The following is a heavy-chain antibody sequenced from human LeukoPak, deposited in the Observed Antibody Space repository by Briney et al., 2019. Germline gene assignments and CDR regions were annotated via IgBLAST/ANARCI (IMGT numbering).Heavy chain of an antibody. D-gene: IGHD3-10*01. CDR3: AVSGSGHLDV. V-gene: IGHV1-18*01. CDR1: GYTFTNYG. J-gene: IGHJ6*02. CDR2: ISAYSSNT. Sequence: ASVKVSCKASGYTFTNYGISWVRQAPGQGLEWMGWISAYSSNTNYAHKLQGRVTMTTDTSTTTAYMELRSLRSDDTAVYCCAVSGSGHLDVWGQGTTVTVSS.